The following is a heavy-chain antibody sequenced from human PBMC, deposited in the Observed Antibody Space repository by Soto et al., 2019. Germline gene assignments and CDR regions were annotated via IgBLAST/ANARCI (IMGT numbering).Heavy chain of an antibody. J-gene: IGHJ3*02. CDR2: MNPNSGNT. V-gene: IGHV1-8*01. CDR3: ARGLPFSDCSGGSCYSLPDAFDI. CDR1: GYTFTSYD. D-gene: IGHD2-15*01. Sequence: QVQLVQSGAEVKKPGASVKVSCKASGYTFTSYDINWVRQATGQGLEWMGWMNPNSGNTGYAQKFQGRVTMTRNTSISTAYMELSSLRSEDTAVYYCARGLPFSDCSGGSCYSLPDAFDIWGQGTMVTVSS.